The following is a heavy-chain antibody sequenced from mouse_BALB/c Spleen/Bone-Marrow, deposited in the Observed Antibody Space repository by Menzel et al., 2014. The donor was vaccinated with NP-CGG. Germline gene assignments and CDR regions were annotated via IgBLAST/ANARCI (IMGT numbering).Heavy chain of an antibody. V-gene: IGHV14-3*02. CDR3: ARWENYAMDY. D-gene: IGHD4-1*01. CDR2: IDPANGNT. J-gene: IGHJ4*01. CDR1: GFNIKDTY. Sequence: DVKLVESGAELVKPGASVKLSCTASGFNIKDTYMHWVKQRPEQGLEWIGRIDPANGNTKYDPKFQGKATITADTSSNTAYLQLSSLTSEDTAVYYCARWENYAMDYWGQGTSVTVSS.